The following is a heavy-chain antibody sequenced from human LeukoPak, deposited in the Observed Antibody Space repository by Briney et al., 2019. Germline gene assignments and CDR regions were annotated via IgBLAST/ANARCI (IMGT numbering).Heavy chain of an antibody. Sequence: PSETLSLTCTVSGGSISSYYWSWIRQPAGKGLEWTGRIYASGSTNYNPSLKSRITMSVDTSKNQFSLKLSSVTAADTAVYYCARDGYYGSGGLDYWGQGTLVTVSS. CDR1: GGSISSYY. CDR3: ARDGYYGSGGLDY. V-gene: IGHV4-4*07. J-gene: IGHJ4*02. D-gene: IGHD3-10*01. CDR2: IYASGST.